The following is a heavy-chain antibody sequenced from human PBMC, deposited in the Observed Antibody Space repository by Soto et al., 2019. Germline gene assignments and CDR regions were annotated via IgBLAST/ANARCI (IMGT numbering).Heavy chain of an antibody. D-gene: IGHD6-13*01. CDR3: ASMYSRALVDY. CDR2: INHSGST. J-gene: IGHJ4*02. Sequence: PSETLSLTCAVYGGSFNDYSWTWIRQPPGKGLEWIGEINHSGSTYYNPSLKSRVTISVDTSKNQFSLKLSSVTAADTAVYYCASMYSRALVDYWGQGTLVTVSS. CDR1: GGSFNDYS. V-gene: IGHV4-34*01.